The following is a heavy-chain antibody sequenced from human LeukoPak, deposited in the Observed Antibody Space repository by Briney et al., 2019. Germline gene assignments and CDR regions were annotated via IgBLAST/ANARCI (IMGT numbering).Heavy chain of an antibody. V-gene: IGHV1-69*10. D-gene: IGHD2-2*01. CDR1: GGTFSSYT. CDR2: IIPILGIA. Sequence: SVKVSCKASGGTFSSYTISWVRQAPGQGLEWMGWIIPILGIANYAQKFQGRVTITADKSTSTAYMELSSLRSEDTAVYYCARDCSSTSCYPGFDPWGQGTLVTVSS. CDR3: ARDCSSTSCYPGFDP. J-gene: IGHJ5*02.